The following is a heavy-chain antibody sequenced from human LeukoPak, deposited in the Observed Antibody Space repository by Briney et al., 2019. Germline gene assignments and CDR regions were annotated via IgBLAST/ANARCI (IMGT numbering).Heavy chain of an antibody. CDR2: IYYSGST. D-gene: IGHD6-6*01. CDR3: AREPQNIAARVTLGADY. J-gene: IGHJ4*02. CDR1: GGSISSSSYY. Sequence: TSETLSLTCTVSGGSISSSSYYWGWIRQPPGKGLEWIVSIYYSGSTYYNPSLKSRVTISVDTSKNQFSLKLSSVTAADTAVYYCAREPQNIAARVTLGADYWGQGTLVTVSS. V-gene: IGHV4-39*07.